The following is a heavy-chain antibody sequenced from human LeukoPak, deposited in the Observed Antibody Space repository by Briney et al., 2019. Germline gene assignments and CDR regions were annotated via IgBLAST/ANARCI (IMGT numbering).Heavy chain of an antibody. J-gene: IGHJ6*03. D-gene: IGHD3-22*01. CDR3: ATDSRHYDSSGYFYYYMDV. V-gene: IGHV3-30*02. CDR2: IRYDGSNK. CDR1: GFTFSSYG. Sequence: GGSLRLSCAASGFTFSSYGMHWVRQAPGKGLEWVAFIRYDGSNKYYADSVKGRFTISRDNSKNTLYLQMNSLRSEDTAVYYCATDSRHYDSSGYFYYYMDVWGKGTTVTISS.